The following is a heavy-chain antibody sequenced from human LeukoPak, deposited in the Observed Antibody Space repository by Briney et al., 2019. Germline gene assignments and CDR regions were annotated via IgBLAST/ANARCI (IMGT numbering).Heavy chain of an antibody. CDR2: IRYDGSNK. J-gene: IGHJ4*02. Sequence: PGGSLRLSCAASGFTFSSYGMHWVRQAPGKGLEWVAFIRYDGSNKYYADSVKGRFTISRDSSKNTLFLEMNSLRVEDTAVYYCAKRHTTFWYLFDYWGQGTLVTVSS. D-gene: IGHD2/OR15-2a*01. CDR1: GFTFSSYG. CDR3: AKRHTTFWYLFDY. V-gene: IGHV3-30*02.